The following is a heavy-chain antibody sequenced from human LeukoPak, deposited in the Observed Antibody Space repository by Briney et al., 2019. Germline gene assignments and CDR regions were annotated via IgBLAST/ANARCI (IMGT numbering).Heavy chain of an antibody. CDR2: IIPILGIA. D-gene: IGHD3-3*01. J-gene: IGHJ4*02. Sequence: SVKVSCKASGGTFSSYTISWVRQAPGQGLEWMGRIIPILGIANYAQKFQGRVTITADKSTSTACMELSSLRSEDTAVYYCARKWYYDFWSGYRDWGQGTLVTVSS. CDR1: GGTFSSYT. V-gene: IGHV1-69*02. CDR3: ARKWYYDFWSGYRD.